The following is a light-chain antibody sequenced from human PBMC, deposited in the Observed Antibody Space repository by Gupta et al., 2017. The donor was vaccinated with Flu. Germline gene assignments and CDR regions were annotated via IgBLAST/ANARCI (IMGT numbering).Light chain of an antibody. CDR1: QSVNYY. CDR2: DAS. CDR3: LQCTDWFT. V-gene: IGKV3-11*02. J-gene: IGKJ4*01. Sequence: IVLTQSPATLSLSPGDRATLSRRASQSVNYYLAWYQLRPCQAPRLLIYDASKRVKGVPATFTGTGFWRDFTRTSSSRQTENFAIYYVLQCTDWFTFGGGTRLEIK.